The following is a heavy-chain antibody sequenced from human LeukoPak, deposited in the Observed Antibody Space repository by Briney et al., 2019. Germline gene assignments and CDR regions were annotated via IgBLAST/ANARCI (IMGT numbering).Heavy chain of an antibody. J-gene: IGHJ4*02. D-gene: IGHD6-13*01. CDR1: GGSISSYY. Sequence: SETLSLTCTVSGGSISSYYWSWIRQPPGKGLEWIGYIYYSGSTNYNPSLKSRVTISVDTSKNQFSLKLSSVTAADTAVYYCAREPTLYSSSWSKGGGFDYWGQGTLVTVSS. CDR3: AREPTLYSSSWSKGGGFDY. CDR2: IYYSGST. V-gene: IGHV4-59*01.